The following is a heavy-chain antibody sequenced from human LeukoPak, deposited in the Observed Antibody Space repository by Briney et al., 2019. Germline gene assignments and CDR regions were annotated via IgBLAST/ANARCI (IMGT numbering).Heavy chain of an antibody. CDR2: INPNSGGT. J-gene: IGHJ4*02. D-gene: IGHD6-6*01. V-gene: IGHV1-2*02. CDR3: ARSPRARYYFDY. Sequence: GASVKVSCKASGGTFSSYAISWVRQAPGQGLEWMGWINPNSGGTNYAQKFQGRVTMTRDTSISTAYMELSRLRSDDTAVYYCARSPRARYYFDYWGQGTLVTVSS. CDR1: GGTFSSYA.